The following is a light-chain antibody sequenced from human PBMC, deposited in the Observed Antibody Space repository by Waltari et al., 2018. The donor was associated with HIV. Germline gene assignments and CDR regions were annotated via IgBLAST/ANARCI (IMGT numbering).Light chain of an antibody. J-gene: IGKJ1*01. CDR1: QSVKTN. V-gene: IGKV3D-15*01. CDR2: GAP. CDR3: HQYYHWPRT. Sequence: EVVMTQSPATLSVSPGERATLSCRASQSVKTNLAWYQQKPGQAPRLLIHGAPTTASGVAARFSGSDSGTEFTLTISSLQSEDVAVYFCHQYYHWPRTFGQGTKV.